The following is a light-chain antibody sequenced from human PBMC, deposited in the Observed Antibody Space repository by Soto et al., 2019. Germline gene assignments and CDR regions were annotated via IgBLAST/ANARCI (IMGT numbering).Light chain of an antibody. CDR3: SSYATSSVV. CDR2: DVS. V-gene: IGLV2-14*01. J-gene: IGLJ2*01. Sequence: QSVLTQPASVSGSPGQSITISCTGTSSDVGGYNYVSLYQQHPGKAPKLMIYDVSNRPSGVSNRVSGSKSGNTASLTISGLQAEAEADYYCSSYATSSVVFGGGTKLTVL. CDR1: SSDVGGYNY.